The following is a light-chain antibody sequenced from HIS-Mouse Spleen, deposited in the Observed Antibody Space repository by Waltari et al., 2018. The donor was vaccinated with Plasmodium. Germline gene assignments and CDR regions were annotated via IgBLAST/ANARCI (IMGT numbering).Light chain of an antibody. CDR2: QDS. V-gene: IGLV3-1*01. CDR1: KLGDKY. Sequence: SYELTPPPSVSVSPGHTASITTTGAKLGDKYACLYQQKPGQSPVLVIYQDSKRPSGIPERFSGSNSGNTATLTISGTQAMDEADYYCQAWDSSIGVFGGGTKLTVL. CDR3: QAWDSSIGV. J-gene: IGLJ2*01.